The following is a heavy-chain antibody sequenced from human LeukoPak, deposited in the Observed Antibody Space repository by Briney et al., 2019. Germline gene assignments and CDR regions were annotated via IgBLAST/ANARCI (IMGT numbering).Heavy chain of an antibody. D-gene: IGHD3-10*01. CDR3: ARAVLPHDAFDI. CDR1: GGTFSSYA. Sequence: GASVKVSCKASGGTFSSYAINWVRQATGQGLEWMGWMNPNSGNTGYAQKFQGRVTMTRNTSISTAYMELSSLRSEDTAVYYCARAVLPHDAFDIWGLGTMVTVSS. J-gene: IGHJ3*02. V-gene: IGHV1-8*02. CDR2: MNPNSGNT.